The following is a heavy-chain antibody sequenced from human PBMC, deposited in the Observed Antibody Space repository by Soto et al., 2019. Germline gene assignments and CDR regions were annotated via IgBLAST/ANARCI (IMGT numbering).Heavy chain of an antibody. D-gene: IGHD3-3*01. J-gene: IGHJ5*02. Sequence: ASVKVSCKAFGYTFTGYFIHWVRQAPGQGLEWLGWINPNSGATKYAQKFQSRVTLTRDTSINTACMEMSMLRSDNTAVYYCARGGGTILAPLPWGQGTLVTVSS. CDR2: INPNSGAT. V-gene: IGHV1-2*02. CDR1: GYTFTGYF. CDR3: ARGGGTILAPLP.